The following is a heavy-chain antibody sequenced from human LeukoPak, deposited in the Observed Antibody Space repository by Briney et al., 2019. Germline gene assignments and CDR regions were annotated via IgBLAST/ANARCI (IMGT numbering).Heavy chain of an antibody. CDR1: GFTFSSYT. D-gene: IGHD6-19*01. CDR3: ARDGSGWSNWFDP. CDR2: ISTSSTYI. V-gene: IGHV3-21*01. J-gene: IGHJ5*02. Sequence: GGSLRLSCAASGFTFSSYTMNWVRQAPGKGLEWVSSISTSSTYIYYADSVMGRFTISRDNAKNSLFLQMNSLRAEDTAVYFCARDGSGWSNWFDPWGQGTLVTVSS.